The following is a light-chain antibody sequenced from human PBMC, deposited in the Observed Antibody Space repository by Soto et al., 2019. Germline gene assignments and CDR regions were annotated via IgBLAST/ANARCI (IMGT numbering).Light chain of an antibody. Sequence: GDRVTITCRASQGISSALAWYQQKPGKAPKLLIYDASSLESGVPSRFSGSGSGTDFTLTISSLQPEDFAAYYCQQFNSYPFTFGPGTKVDIK. CDR3: QQFNSYPFT. CDR1: QGISSA. CDR2: DAS. J-gene: IGKJ3*01. V-gene: IGKV1-13*02.